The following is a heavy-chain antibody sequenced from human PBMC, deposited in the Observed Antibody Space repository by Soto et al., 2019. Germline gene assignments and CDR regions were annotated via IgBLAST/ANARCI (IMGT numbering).Heavy chain of an antibody. V-gene: IGHV3-21*01. CDR3: ASTEVRGYCSSTSCYGEGMDV. D-gene: IGHD2-2*01. Sequence: LRLSCVDSDSGLTFSSYSMNWVRQAPGKGLEWVSSISSGSSYISYADSVKGRFTISRDNAKKSLYLQMNSLRAEDTAVYYCASTEVRGYCSSTSCYGEGMDVWGQGTTVTVSS. J-gene: IGHJ6*02. CDR1: GLTFSSYS. CDR2: ISSGSSYI.